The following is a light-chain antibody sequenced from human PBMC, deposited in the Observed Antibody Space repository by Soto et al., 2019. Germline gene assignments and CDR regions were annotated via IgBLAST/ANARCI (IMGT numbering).Light chain of an antibody. CDR2: DVN. CDR3: SSFAGSSTFEV. CDR1: SSDVGAYKY. Sequence: QSALTQPASVSGSPGQSITISCTGTSSDVGAYKYVSWYQHHPDKAPKLIIYDVNNRASGVSKRFAGSKSGNTASLTISGLQAEDEADYYCSSFAGSSTFEVFGTGTKLTVL. V-gene: IGLV2-14*01. J-gene: IGLJ1*01.